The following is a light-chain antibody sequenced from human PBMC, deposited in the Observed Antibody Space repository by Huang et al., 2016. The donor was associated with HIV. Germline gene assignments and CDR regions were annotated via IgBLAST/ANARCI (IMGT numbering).Light chain of an antibody. CDR3: QQYVSAPLT. Sequence: EIVLTQSPGTLSLSPGERAALSCRASQNITSNFLAWYQQKPGQSPRLLIFGTSSRALGIPDRFSGSGSGTDFTLTITRLGPQDSAVYYCQQYVSAPLTFGGGTGVEI. CDR1: QNITSNF. J-gene: IGKJ4*01. V-gene: IGKV3-20*01. CDR2: GTS.